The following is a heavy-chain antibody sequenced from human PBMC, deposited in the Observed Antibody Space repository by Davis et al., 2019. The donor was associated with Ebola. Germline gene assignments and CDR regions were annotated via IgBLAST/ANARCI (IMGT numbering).Heavy chain of an antibody. D-gene: IGHD7-27*01. J-gene: IGHJ4*02. CDR3: ARLNWGTAQYYFDY. Sequence: GESLKISCKGSGYTFTNYWIGWVRQMPGKGLEWMGMIYPGDSDTRYSPSFQGQVTISADKSISTAYLQWSSLKASDTAMYYCARLNWGTAQYYFDYWGQGTLVTVSS. CDR2: IYPGDSDT. CDR1: GYTFTNYW. V-gene: IGHV5-51*01.